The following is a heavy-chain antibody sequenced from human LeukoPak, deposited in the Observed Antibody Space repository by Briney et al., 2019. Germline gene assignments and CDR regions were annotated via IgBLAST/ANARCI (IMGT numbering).Heavy chain of an antibody. J-gene: IGHJ4*02. D-gene: IGHD4-17*01. CDR2: ISSSSSTI. Sequence: GGSLRLSCAASGFTFSSYNMNWVRQAPGKGLGWVSYISSSSSTIYYADSVKGRFTISRDNAKNSLYLQMNSLRAEDTAVYYCARVFIGDYGDYQFDYWGQGTLVTASS. CDR1: GFTFSSYN. CDR3: ARVFIGDYGDYQFDY. V-gene: IGHV3-48*01.